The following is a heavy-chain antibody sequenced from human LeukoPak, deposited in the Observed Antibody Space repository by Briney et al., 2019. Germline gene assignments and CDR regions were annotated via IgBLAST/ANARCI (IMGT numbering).Heavy chain of an antibody. CDR3: ARERIVGATSGDY. CDR2: ISSSSSYI. Sequence: GGSLRLSRAASGFTFSSYSVNWVRQAPGKGLEWVSSISSSSSYIYYADSVKGRFTISRDNAKNSLYLQMNSLRAEDTAVYYCARERIVGATSGDYWGQGTLVTVSS. D-gene: IGHD1-26*01. CDR1: GFTFSSYS. V-gene: IGHV3-21*01. J-gene: IGHJ4*02.